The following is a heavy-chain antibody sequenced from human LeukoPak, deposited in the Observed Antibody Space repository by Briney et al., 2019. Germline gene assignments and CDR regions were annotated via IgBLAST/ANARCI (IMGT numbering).Heavy chain of an antibody. Sequence: GGSLRLSCAASGFTFSSYAMSWVRQAPGKGLEWVSAISGSGGSTYYADSVKGRFTISRDNSKNTLYLQMNSLRAEDTAVYYCAKDLGWGFGESPSSDWGQGTLVTVSS. V-gene: IGHV3-23*01. D-gene: IGHD3-10*01. J-gene: IGHJ4*02. CDR1: GFTFSSYA. CDR2: ISGSGGST. CDR3: AKDLGWGFGESPSSD.